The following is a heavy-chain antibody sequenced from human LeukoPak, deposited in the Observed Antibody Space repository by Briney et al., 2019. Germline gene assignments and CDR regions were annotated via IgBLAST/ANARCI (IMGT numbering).Heavy chain of an antibody. J-gene: IGHJ5*02. CDR2: INHSGST. Sequence: SETLSLTCAVYGGSFSGYYWSWIRQPPGKGLEWIGEINHSGSTNYSPSLKSRVTISVDTSKNQFSLKLSSVTAADTAVYYCASDGRIQLWSRFDPWGQGTLVTVSS. V-gene: IGHV4-34*01. D-gene: IGHD5-18*01. CDR1: GGSFSGYY. CDR3: ASDGRIQLWSRFDP.